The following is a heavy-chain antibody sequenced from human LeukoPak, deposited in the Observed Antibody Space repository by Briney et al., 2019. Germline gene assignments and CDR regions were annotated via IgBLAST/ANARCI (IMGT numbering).Heavy chain of an antibody. D-gene: IGHD3-10*01. V-gene: IGHV4-4*02. CDR1: GGSISSSNW. Sequence: PSETLSLTCAVSGGSISSSNWWSWVRQPPGKGLEWIGEIYHSGSTNYNPSLKSRVTISVDTSKNQFSLKLSSVTAADTAVYYCAREVSAGYYYGSGSHNWFDPWGQGTLVTVSS. J-gene: IGHJ5*02. CDR3: AREVSAGYYYGSGSHNWFDP. CDR2: IYHSGST.